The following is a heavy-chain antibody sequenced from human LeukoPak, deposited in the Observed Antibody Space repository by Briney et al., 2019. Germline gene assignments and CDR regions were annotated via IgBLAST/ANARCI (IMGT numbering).Heavy chain of an antibody. V-gene: IGHV4-34*01. D-gene: IGHD2-8*01. Sequence: SETLSLTCAVYGGSFSGYYWSWIRQPPGKGLEWIGEINHSGSTNYNPSLKSRVTISVDMSKNQFSLKLSSVTAADTAVYYCARGPPLYCTNGVCPFDPWGQGTLVTVSS. CDR1: GGSFSGYY. CDR3: ARGPPLYCTNGVCPFDP. CDR2: INHSGST. J-gene: IGHJ5*02.